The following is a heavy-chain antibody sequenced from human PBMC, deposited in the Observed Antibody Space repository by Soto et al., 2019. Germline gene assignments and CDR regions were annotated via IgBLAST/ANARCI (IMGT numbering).Heavy chain of an antibody. V-gene: IGHV3-7*01. D-gene: IGHD2-15*01. J-gene: IGHJ5*02. CDR3: ARLNLPPGGSHNWFDP. CDR2: IKQDGIER. Sequence: EVELVESGGGLVQPGGSLRLSCTASGSSLNSYWMGWLRQAPGKGLEWVAHIKQDGIERYSFDSVEGRFTISRDTAKNSVYLEINSLRAEDTAVYYCARLNLPPGGSHNWFDPWGQGTLVTVSS. CDR1: GSSLNSYW.